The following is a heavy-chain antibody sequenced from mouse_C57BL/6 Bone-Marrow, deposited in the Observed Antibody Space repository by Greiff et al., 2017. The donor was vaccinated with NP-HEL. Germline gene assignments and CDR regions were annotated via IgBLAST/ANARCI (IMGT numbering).Heavy chain of an antibody. CDR3: ARERSYYYGSSTTSLFDY. D-gene: IGHD1-1*01. V-gene: IGHV1-52*01. J-gene: IGHJ2*01. Sequence: QVQLQQSGAELVRPGSSVKLSCKASGYTFTSYWMHWVKQRPIQGLEWIGNIDPSDSETHYNQKFKDKATLTVDKSSSTAYMQLSSLTSEDSAVYYCARERSYYYGSSTTSLFDYWGQGTTLTVSS. CDR1: GYTFTSYW. CDR2: IDPSDSET.